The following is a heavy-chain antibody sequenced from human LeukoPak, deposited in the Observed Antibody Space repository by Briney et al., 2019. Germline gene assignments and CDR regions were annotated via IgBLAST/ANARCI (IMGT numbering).Heavy chain of an antibody. CDR2: IYYTGST. V-gene: IGHV4-39*01. J-gene: IGHJ4*02. Sequence: SETLSLTCTVSGDSITSSSYYWGWIRQPPGKGLEWIGSIYYTGSTYYNPSLKSRVTMSVDTSKNQFSLKLSSVTAADTAVYYCARPGGYDSSGYYEYYFDYWGQGTLVTVSS. CDR3: ARPGGYDSSGYYEYYFDY. D-gene: IGHD3-22*01. CDR1: GDSITSSSYY.